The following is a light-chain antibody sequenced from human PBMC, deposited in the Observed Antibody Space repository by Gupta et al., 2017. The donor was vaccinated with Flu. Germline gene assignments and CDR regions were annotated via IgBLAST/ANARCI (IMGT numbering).Light chain of an antibody. CDR2: KAS. V-gene: IGKV1-5*03. CDR1: QSMSSG. J-gene: IGKJ2*02. Sequence: DIQMTQPPSTLSAAVGDRVTITCRASQSMSSGLACYQQKPGKAPTLLLYKASSIESGGPSGFSGSCSSTDFTLTISRLQPADLAPYSSQPDNSYPCIFGQGTKVEIK. CDR3: QPDNSYPCI.